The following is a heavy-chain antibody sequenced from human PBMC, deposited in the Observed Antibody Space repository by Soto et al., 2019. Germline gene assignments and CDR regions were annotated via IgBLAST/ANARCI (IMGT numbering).Heavy chain of an antibody. J-gene: IGHJ4*02. D-gene: IGHD3-10*01. CDR1: GFTVSNNY. V-gene: IGHV3-53*01. Sequence: EVQLVESGGGLIQPGGSLRLSCAVSGFTVSNNYMSWVRQAPGKGLEGVSVIYSGGYTAYGDSVKGRFTISRDNSNNPLYLQRKRLGAGEPAVFYCAAHPGGGGYWGQGTLVTVSS. CDR3: AAHPGGGGY. CDR2: IYSGGYT.